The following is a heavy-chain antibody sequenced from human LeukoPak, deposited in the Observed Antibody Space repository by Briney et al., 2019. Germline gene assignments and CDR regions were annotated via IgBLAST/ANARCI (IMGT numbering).Heavy chain of an antibody. V-gene: IGHV1-46*01. CDR1: GYTFTSYY. J-gene: IGHJ4*02. CDR3: ASSTGGSYFLES. CDR2: INPSGGST. Sequence: GASVKVSCKASGYTFTSYYMHWVRQAPGQGLEWMGIINPSGGSTSYAQKFQRRVTMTRDTSTSTVYMELSSLRSEDTAVYYCASSTGGSYFLESWGQGTLVTVSS. D-gene: IGHD1-26*01.